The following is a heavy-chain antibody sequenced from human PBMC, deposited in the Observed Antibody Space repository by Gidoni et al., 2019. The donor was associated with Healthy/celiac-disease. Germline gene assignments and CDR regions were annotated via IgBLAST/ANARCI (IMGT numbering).Heavy chain of an antibody. J-gene: IGHJ4*02. Sequence: EVQLVESGGGLVKPGGSLRLSCAASGFPCSSYSMNWVRQAPGKGLEWGSSISSSSSYIYYADSVKGRYTISRDNDKNSLYLQMNILRADDTAVYYCARDSSFYYFDYWGQGTLVTVSS. V-gene: IGHV3-21*01. CDR1: GFPCSSYS. CDR2: ISSSSSYI. D-gene: IGHD6-6*01. CDR3: ARDSSFYYFDY.